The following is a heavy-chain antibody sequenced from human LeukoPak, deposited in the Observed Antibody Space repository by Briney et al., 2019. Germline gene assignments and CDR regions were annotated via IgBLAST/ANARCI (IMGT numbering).Heavy chain of an antibody. CDR1: GYTSTGYY. J-gene: IGHJ4*02. V-gene: IGHV1-2*02. CDR3: APGYCSGGSCQFDY. D-gene: IGHD2-15*01. Sequence: ASVKVSCKASGYTSTGYYMHWVRQAPGQGLEWMGWINPNSGGTNYAQKFQGRVTMTRDTSISTAYMELSRLRSDDTAVYYCAPGYCSGGSCQFDYWGQGTLVTVSS. CDR2: INPNSGGT.